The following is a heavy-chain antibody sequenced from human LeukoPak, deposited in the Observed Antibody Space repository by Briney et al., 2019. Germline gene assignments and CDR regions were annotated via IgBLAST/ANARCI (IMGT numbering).Heavy chain of an antibody. CDR3: ARDRGSSWYSYRPSILDY. Sequence: ASVKVSCKVSGYTLTELSMHWVRQAPGRGLEWMGIINPSGGSTSYAQKFQGRVTMTRDTSTSTVYMELSSLRSEDTAVYYCARDRGSSWYSYRPSILDYWGQGTLVTVSS. V-gene: IGHV1-46*01. CDR1: GYTLTELS. J-gene: IGHJ4*02. CDR2: INPSGGST. D-gene: IGHD6-13*01.